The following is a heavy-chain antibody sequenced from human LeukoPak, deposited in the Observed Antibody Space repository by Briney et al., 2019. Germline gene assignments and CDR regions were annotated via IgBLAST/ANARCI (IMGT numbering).Heavy chain of an antibody. CDR3: AREEYDYYDSSGARGLRD. CDR2: IYYSGST. Sequence: SETLSLTCTASGGSISSSSYYWGWIRQPPGKGLEWIGSIYYSGSTYYNPSLKSRVTISVDTSKNQFSLKLSSVTAADTAVYYCAREEYDYYDSSGARGLRDWGQGTLVTVSS. D-gene: IGHD3-22*01. J-gene: IGHJ4*02. V-gene: IGHV4-39*07. CDR1: GGSISSSSYY.